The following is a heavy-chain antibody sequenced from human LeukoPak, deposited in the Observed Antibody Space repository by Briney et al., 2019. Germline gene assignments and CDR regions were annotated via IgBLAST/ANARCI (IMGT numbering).Heavy chain of an antibody. J-gene: IGHJ6*02. CDR2: IYYSGST. V-gene: IGHV4-39*01. CDR3: ASGDCSSTSCLQYYYYYYGMDV. Sequence: PSETLSLTCTVSGGPISSSSYYWGWIRQPPGKGLEWIGSIYYSGSTNYNPSLKSRVTISVDTSKNQFSLKLSSVTAADTAVYYCASGDCSSTSCLQYYYYYYGMDVWGQGTTVTVSS. D-gene: IGHD2-2*01. CDR1: GGPISSSSYY.